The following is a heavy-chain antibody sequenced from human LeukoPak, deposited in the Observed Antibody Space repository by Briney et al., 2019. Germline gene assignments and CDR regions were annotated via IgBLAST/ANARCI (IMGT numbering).Heavy chain of an antibody. CDR2: IYPGDSDV. J-gene: IGHJ2*01. V-gene: IGHV5-51*01. CDR1: GNSFASSW. CDR3: ATVGYGSGSFYGYLDL. D-gene: IGHD3-10*01. Sequence: GESLKISCKDSGNSFASSWIGWVRQMSGKGLEWMGIIYPGDSDVRYSPSFQGQVTISADKSISTAYLQWSSLKASDTAIYYCATVGYGSGSFYGYLDLWGRGTLLTVSS.